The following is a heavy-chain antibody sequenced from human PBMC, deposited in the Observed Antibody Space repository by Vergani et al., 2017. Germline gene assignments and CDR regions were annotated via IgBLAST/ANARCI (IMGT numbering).Heavy chain of an antibody. CDR1: GFTFSSYS. D-gene: IGHD2-2*02. CDR2: ISSSSSYI. V-gene: IGHV3-21*01. Sequence: EVQLVESGGGLVKPGGSLRLSCAASGFTFSSYSMNWVRQAPGKGLEWVSSISSSSSYIYYADSVKGRLTISRDNAKNSLYLQMNSLRAEDTAVYYCASGLYCSSTSCHTVDYWGQGTLVTVSS. CDR3: ASGLYCSSTSCHTVDY. J-gene: IGHJ4*02.